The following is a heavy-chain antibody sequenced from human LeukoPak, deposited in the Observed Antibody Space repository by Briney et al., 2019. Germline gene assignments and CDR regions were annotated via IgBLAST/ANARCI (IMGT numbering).Heavy chain of an antibody. Sequence: GGSLRLSCAASGFTFSSYAMSWVRQAPGKGLEWVSAISGSGGSTYYADSVKGRFTISRDNSKNTLYLQMNSLRAEDTAVYYCAKDRGIYDFWSGYSLNDAFDIWGQGTMVTVSS. V-gene: IGHV3-23*01. J-gene: IGHJ3*02. D-gene: IGHD3-3*01. CDR2: ISGSGGST. CDR1: GFTFSSYA. CDR3: AKDRGIYDFWSGYSLNDAFDI.